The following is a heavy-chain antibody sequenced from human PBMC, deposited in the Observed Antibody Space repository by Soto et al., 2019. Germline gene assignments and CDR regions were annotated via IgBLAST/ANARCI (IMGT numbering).Heavy chain of an antibody. D-gene: IGHD5-12*01. J-gene: IGHJ2*01. CDR2: IIPIFGTA. CDR1: GGTFSSYT. Sequence: QVQLVQSGAEVKKPGSSVTVSCKASGGTFSSYTISWVRQAPGQGLEWMGGIIPIFGTANYAQKFQGRVTXTTXXSXGTAYMELSSLRSEDTAVYYCARGNHRWLQLWYFDLWGRGTLVTVSS. CDR3: ARGNHRWLQLWYFDL. V-gene: IGHV1-69*05.